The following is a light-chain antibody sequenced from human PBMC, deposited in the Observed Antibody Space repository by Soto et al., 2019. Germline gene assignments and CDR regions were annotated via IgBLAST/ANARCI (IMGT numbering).Light chain of an antibody. Sequence: EIVMTQSPATVSVSPGEIATLSCRASQSVSNNLAWYQNKPGQAPMLLIYGASTRATGITARFSGSGSGTEFTLTISGLHSEDFAFYYCQQYYNWWTFGQGTRVDIK. CDR2: GAS. CDR3: QQYYNWWT. J-gene: IGKJ1*01. V-gene: IGKV3-15*01. CDR1: QSVSNN.